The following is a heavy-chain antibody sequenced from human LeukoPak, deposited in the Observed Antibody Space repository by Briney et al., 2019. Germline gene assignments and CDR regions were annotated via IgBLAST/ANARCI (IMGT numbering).Heavy chain of an antibody. CDR2: IYYSGST. Sequence: SETLSLTCTVSGGSISSYYWGWIRQPPGKGLEWIGSIYYSGSTYYNPSLKSRVTISVDTSKNQFSLKLSSVTAADTAVYYCARPAEATGYAEYFQHWGQGTLVTVSS. CDR1: GGSISSYY. J-gene: IGHJ1*01. D-gene: IGHD5-12*01. V-gene: IGHV4-39*01. CDR3: ARPAEATGYAEYFQH.